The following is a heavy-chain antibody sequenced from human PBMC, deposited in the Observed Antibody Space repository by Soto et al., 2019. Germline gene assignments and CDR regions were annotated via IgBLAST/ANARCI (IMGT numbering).Heavy chain of an antibody. Sequence: SETPSLTCAVSGYSISTGFNWAWVRQPPGKGLEWIGSIYHSGSTYYNLSLKSRVTISSDASKNQISLKLSSVTAADTALYDCARDWGTGFYNLAAWGKGTLVTV. J-gene: IGHJ5*02. D-gene: IGHD6-19*01. V-gene: IGHV4-38-2*02. CDR1: GYSISTGFN. CDR3: ARDWGTGFYNLAA. CDR2: IYHSGST.